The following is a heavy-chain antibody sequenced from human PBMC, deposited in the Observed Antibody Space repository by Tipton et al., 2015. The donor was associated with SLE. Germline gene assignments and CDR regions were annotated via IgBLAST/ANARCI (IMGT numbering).Heavy chain of an antibody. Sequence: TLSLTCTVSGGSISSSSYYWGWIRQPPGKGLEWIGSIYYSGSTYYNPSLKSRVTISVDTSKNQFSLKLSSVTAADTAVYYCARVSRFLEWLPLDYWGQGTLVTVSS. D-gene: IGHD3-3*01. J-gene: IGHJ4*02. V-gene: IGHV4-39*07. CDR1: GGSISSSSYY. CDR3: ARVSRFLEWLPLDY. CDR2: IYYSGST.